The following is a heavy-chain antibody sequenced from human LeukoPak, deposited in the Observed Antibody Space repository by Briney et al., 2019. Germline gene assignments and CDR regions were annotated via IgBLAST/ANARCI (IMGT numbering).Heavy chain of an antibody. CDR3: ARVGGSYYYGSGSYLGWFDP. V-gene: IGHV4-31*03. Sequence: PSETLSLTCTVSGGSISSGGYYWSWIRQHPGKGLEWIGYIYYSGSTYYNPSLKSRVTISVDTSKNQFSLKLSSVTAADTAVYYCARVGGSYYYGSGSYLGWFDPWGQGTLVTVSS. CDR1: GGSISSGGYY. CDR2: IYYSGST. D-gene: IGHD3-10*01. J-gene: IGHJ5*02.